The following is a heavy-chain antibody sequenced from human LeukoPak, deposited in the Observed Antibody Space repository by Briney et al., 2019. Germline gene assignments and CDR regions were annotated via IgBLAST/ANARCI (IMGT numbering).Heavy chain of an antibody. CDR1: GYTFTSYA. Sequence: ASVKVSCKASGYTFTSYAMNWVRQAPGQGLEWMGWINTNTGNPTYAQGFTGRFVFSLDTSVSTAYLQISSLKAEDTAVYYCARKEQWLVRPYFDYWGQGTLVTVSS. CDR2: INTNTGNP. J-gene: IGHJ4*02. D-gene: IGHD6-19*01. CDR3: ARKEQWLVRPYFDY. V-gene: IGHV7-4-1*02.